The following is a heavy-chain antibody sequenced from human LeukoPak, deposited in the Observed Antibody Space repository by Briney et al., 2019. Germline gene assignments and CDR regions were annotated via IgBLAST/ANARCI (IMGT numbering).Heavy chain of an antibody. J-gene: IGHJ4*02. CDR1: GGSISSYY. CDR3: ARTPRGYSYGHYFDY. D-gene: IGHD5-18*01. CDR2: IYSSGST. V-gene: IGHV4-59*01. Sequence: SETLSLTCTVSGGSISSYYWNWIRQPPGKGLEWIAYIYSSGSTKYNPFLRSRVTISVDTSKNQFSLKLSSVTAADTAVYYCARTPRGYSYGHYFDYWGQGTLVTVSS.